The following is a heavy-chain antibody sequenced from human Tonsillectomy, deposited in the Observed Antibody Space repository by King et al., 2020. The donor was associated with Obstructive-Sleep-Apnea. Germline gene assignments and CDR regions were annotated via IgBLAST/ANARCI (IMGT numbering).Heavy chain of an antibody. CDR2: ISWNSGTI. J-gene: IGHJ4*02. CDR3: AKASSSSWDGGGRDYFDY. V-gene: IGHV3-9*01. Sequence: VQLVESGGGLVQPGRSLRLSCAASGFNFDDYAMHWVRQAPGKGLEWVSGISWNSGTIGYADSVKGRFFISRDNAKNSLYLHMNSLRTEDTALYYCAKASSSSWDGGGRDYFDYWGQGTLVTVSS. CDR1: GFNFDDYA. D-gene: IGHD6-13*01.